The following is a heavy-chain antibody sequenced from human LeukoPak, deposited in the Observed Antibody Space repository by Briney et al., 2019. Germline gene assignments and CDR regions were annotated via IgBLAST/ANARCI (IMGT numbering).Heavy chain of an antibody. J-gene: IGHJ3*02. Sequence: PSETLSLPCTLSGGSFSNYYWTWLRQPPGKGLDWLGYIYSTGSISYNPSLESRVTISIDTSKSTSSLKLPSVTAADTAVYFCARWNLDLAYDIWGQGTMVTVSS. D-gene: IGHD1-1*01. CDR2: IYSTGSI. CDR1: GGSFSNYY. V-gene: IGHV4-59*08. CDR3: ARWNLDLAYDI.